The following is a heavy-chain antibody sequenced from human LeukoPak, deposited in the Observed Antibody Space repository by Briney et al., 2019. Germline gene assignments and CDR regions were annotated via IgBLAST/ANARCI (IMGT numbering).Heavy chain of an antibody. D-gene: IGHD5-18*01. CDR1: GFTFSSYW. CDR3: ASSGYSYGSYYFDY. CDR2: IKQDGSEK. V-gene: IGHV3-7*01. J-gene: IGHJ4*02. Sequence: GGSLRLSCAASGFTFSSYWMSWVRQAPGKGLEWVANIKQDGSEKYYVDSVKGRFTISRGNAKNSLYLQMNSLRAEGTAVYYCASSGYSYGSYYFDYWGQGTLVTVSS.